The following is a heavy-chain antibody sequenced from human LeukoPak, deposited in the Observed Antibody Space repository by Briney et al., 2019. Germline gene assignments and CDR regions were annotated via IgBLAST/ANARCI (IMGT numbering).Heavy chain of an antibody. D-gene: IGHD5-12*01. CDR3: ARSGYSGYDHFDS. V-gene: IGHV5-51*01. J-gene: IGHJ4*02. Sequence: GESLKISCKGSGYSFTNYWIGWVRQMPGKGLEWMGIIYPADSDTRYSPSFQGQVTISADKSISTAYLQWSSLKASDTAMYYCARSGYSGYDHFDSWGQGTLVTVSS. CDR2: IYPADSDT. CDR1: GYSFTNYW.